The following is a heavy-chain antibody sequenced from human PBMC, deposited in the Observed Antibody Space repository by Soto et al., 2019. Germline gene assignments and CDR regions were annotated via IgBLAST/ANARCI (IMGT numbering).Heavy chain of an antibody. CDR3: ARQGFGVLHGLVDV. J-gene: IGHJ6*02. V-gene: IGHV4-59*08. CDR2: ISDIAYT. Sequence: SVTLPLTCTVSNGSIGPNHYCSWFRLPPGKGLEWIGYISDIAYTSYNPSLKGRVSISVDTSKNQFSLTLTSVTAADTAVYYCARQGFGVLHGLVDVRGQGTTVTVSS. D-gene: IGHD3-10*01. CDR1: NGSIGPNHY.